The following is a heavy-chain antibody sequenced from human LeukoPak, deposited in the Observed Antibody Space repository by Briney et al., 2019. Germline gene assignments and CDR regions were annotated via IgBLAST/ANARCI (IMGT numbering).Heavy chain of an antibody. CDR2: IRYDGSNK. CDR1: GFTFSSYG. Sequence: GGSLRLSCAASGFTFSSYGMHWVRQAPGKGLEWVAFIRYDGSNKYYADSVKGRFTISRDNSKNTLYLQMNSLRAEDTAVYYCAVGSMITITMPGDSMDYWGQGTLVTVSS. V-gene: IGHV3-30*02. J-gene: IGHJ4*02. D-gene: IGHD3-16*01. CDR3: AVGSMITITMPGDSMDY.